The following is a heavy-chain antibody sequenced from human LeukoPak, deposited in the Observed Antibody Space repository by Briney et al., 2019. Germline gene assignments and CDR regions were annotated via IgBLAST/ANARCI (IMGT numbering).Heavy chain of an antibody. V-gene: IGHV3-21*01. J-gene: IGHJ4*02. CDR2: ISSSSSYI. CDR3: ARAGSLVRGVIPHDY. CDR1: GFTFSSYS. Sequence: GGSLRLSCAASGFTFSSYSMNWVRQAPGKGLEWVSSISSSSSYIYYADSVKGRFIISRDNAKNSLTLQMNSLRAEDTAVYYCARAGSLVRGVIPHDYWGQGTLVTVSS. D-gene: IGHD3-10*01.